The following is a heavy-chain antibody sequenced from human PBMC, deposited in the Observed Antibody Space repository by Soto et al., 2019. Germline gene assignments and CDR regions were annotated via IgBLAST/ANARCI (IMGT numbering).Heavy chain of an antibody. V-gene: IGHV3-23*01. D-gene: IGHD6-13*01. Sequence: GGSLRLSCAASGFSVSIYAMSWVRQAPGKGLEWVSAMTGGGGSTYYADSVKGRFSISRDNSKNTLYLQMNSLRAEDTAVYYCAKETRIAAAGTWLFDDWGQGTLVTVSS. CDR1: GFSVSIYA. J-gene: IGHJ4*02. CDR2: MTGGGGST. CDR3: AKETRIAAAGTWLFDD.